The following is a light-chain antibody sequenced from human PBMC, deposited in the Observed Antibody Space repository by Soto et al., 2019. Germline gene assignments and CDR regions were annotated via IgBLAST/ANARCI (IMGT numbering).Light chain of an antibody. CDR2: DAS. J-gene: IGKJ4*01. V-gene: IGKV3-11*01. Sequence: EIVLTQSPATLSLSPGERATLSCRASQSVSSYLAWYQQKPGQAPRLLIYDASNRATGIPARFSGSGSGTDFTLTISSLEPEDFAVYYCQQRSNRPPERLTFGGGTKVDIK. CDR3: QQRSNRPPERLT. CDR1: QSVSSY.